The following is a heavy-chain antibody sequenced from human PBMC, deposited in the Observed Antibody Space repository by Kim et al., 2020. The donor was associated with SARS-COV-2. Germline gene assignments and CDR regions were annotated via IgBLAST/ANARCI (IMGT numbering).Heavy chain of an antibody. CDR2: ISGSGGST. CDR1: GFTFSSYA. J-gene: IGHJ6*02. V-gene: IGHV3-23*01. CDR3: AHGVMITFGGFIADYYYGMYV. Sequence: GGSLRLSCAASGFTFSSYAMSWVRQAPGKGLEWVSAISGSGGSTYYADSVKGRFTISRDNSKNTLYLQMNSLRAEDTAVYYCAHGVMITFGGFIADYYYGMYVWGQGTTVTVSS. D-gene: IGHD3-16*02.